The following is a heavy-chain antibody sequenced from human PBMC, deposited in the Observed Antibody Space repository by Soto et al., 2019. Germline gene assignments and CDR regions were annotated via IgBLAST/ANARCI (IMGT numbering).Heavy chain of an antibody. J-gene: IGHJ6*02. D-gene: IGHD3-16*01. CDR3: ARVLGGGYYYYGMDV. CDR2: IYYSGST. CDR1: GGSISSYY. V-gene: IGHV4-59*01. Sequence: QVQLQESGPGLVKPSETLSLTCTVSGGSISSYYWSWIRQPPGKGLEWIGYIYYSGSTNYNPSLKSRVTISVDTSKNQFSLKLSSVTAADTAVYYCARVLGGGYYYYGMDVWGQGTTVTVSS.